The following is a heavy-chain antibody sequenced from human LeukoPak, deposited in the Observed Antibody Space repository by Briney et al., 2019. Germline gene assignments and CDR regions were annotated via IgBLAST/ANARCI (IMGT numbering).Heavy chain of an antibody. CDR3: STGSGHAFDI. CDR2: INSDGSST. D-gene: IGHD3-10*01. J-gene: IGHJ3*02. Sequence: GGSLRLSCAASGFTFSSYWMHWVIQVPGKGLVWVSRINSDGSSTSYADSVKGRFTISRDNAKNTLYVQMNSLRAEDTAVYYCSTGSGHAFDIWGRGTMVTVSS. V-gene: IGHV3-74*01. CDR1: GFTFSSYW.